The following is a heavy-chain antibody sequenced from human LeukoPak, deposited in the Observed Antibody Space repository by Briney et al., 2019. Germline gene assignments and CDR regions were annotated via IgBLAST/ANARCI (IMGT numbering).Heavy chain of an antibody. V-gene: IGHV1-18*01. CDR1: GYTFTSYG. CDR2: ISAYNGNT. CDR3: ARDHLPRYFDWLLNM. D-gene: IGHD3-9*01. Sequence: VASVKVSCKASGYTFTSYGISWVRQAPGQGLEWMGWISAYNGNTNYAQKLQGRVTMTTDTSTSTAYMELGSLRSDDTAVYYCARDHLPRYFDWLLNMWGQGTLVTVSS. J-gene: IGHJ4*02.